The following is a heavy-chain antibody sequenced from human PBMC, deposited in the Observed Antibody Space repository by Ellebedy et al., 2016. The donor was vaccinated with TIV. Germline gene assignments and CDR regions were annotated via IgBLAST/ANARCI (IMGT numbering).Heavy chain of an antibody. CDR3: ARDLVLGSGSNDY. V-gene: IGHV3-74*01. J-gene: IGHJ4*02. D-gene: IGHD3-10*01. CDR2: IRSDGGDT. CDR1: GFTFSRHW. Sequence: GESLKISXAASGFTFSRHWMHWVRQAPGKGLVWVARIRSDGGDTNFADFGKGRFTISRDNAKNTLFLQINSLRDEDTAVYYCARDLVLGSGSNDYWGQGTLLTVSS.